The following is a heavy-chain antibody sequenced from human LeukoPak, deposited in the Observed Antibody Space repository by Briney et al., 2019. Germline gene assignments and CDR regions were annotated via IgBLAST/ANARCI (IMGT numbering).Heavy chain of an antibody. D-gene: IGHD5-12*01. CDR3: AREDIVATRSHGGDYYYYYMDV. CDR2: ISSSGSTI. V-gene: IGHV3-48*03. CDR1: GFTFSSYE. J-gene: IGHJ6*03. Sequence: GGSLRLSCAASGFTFSSYEMNWVRQAPGKGLEWVSYISSSGSTIYYADSVKGRFTISRDNAKNSLYLQMNSLRAEDTAVYYCAREDIVATRSHGGDYYYYYMDVRGKGTTVTVSS.